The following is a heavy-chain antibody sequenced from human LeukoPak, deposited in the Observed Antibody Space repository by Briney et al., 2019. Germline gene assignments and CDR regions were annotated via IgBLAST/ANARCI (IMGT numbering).Heavy chain of an antibody. CDR2: INHSGST. D-gene: IGHD3-10*01. Sequence: SETLSLTCAVYGGSFSGYYWSWIRQPPGKGLEWIGEINHSGSTNYNPSLKSRVTISADTSKNQFSLKLSSVTAADTAVYYCARTMVRGVTPFDYWGQGTLVTVSS. V-gene: IGHV4-34*01. CDR3: ARTMVRGVTPFDY. CDR1: GGSFSGYY. J-gene: IGHJ4*02.